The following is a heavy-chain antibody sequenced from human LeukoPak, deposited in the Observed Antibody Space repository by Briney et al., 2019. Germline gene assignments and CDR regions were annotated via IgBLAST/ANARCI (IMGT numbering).Heavy chain of an antibody. CDR2: IYYSGST. V-gene: IGHV4-34*01. CDR3: ARQAGYSSGWYSRY. CDR1: GGSFSGYY. Sequence: SETLSLTCAVYGGSFSGYYWSWIRQPPGKGLEWIGSIYYSGSTYYNPSLKSRVTISVDTSKNQFSLKLSSVTAADTAVYYCARQAGYSSGWYSRYWGQGTLVTVSS. J-gene: IGHJ4*02. D-gene: IGHD6-19*01.